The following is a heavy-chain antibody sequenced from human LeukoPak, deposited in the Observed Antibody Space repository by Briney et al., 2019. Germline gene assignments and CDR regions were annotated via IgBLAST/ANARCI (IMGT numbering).Heavy chain of an antibody. CDR3: ARRVDTAMEPYYFDY. V-gene: IGHV4-61*05. CDR1: GGSISSSIYY. CDR2: IYYSGST. Sequence: SETLSLTCTVSGGSISSSIYYWGWIRQPPRKGLEWIGYIYYSGSTNYNPSLKSRVTISVYTSKNQFSLKLSSVTAADTAVSYCARRVDTAMEPYYFDYWGQGTLVTVSS. J-gene: IGHJ4*02. D-gene: IGHD5-18*01.